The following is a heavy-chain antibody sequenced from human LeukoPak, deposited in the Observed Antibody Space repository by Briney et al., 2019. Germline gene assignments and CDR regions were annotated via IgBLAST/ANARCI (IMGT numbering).Heavy chain of an antibody. J-gene: IGHJ4*02. CDR2: ITGSGGNT. Sequence: GGSLRLSCAASGFTFSSYAMHWVRQAPGKGLEWVSVITGSGGNTYYADSVKGRFTISRDNSKNTLYLQMNSLRAEDTAVYYCAKVESGTTRLFWDYWGQGTLVTVSS. CDR3: AKVESGTTRLFWDY. D-gene: IGHD1-26*01. V-gene: IGHV3-23*01. CDR1: GFTFSSYA.